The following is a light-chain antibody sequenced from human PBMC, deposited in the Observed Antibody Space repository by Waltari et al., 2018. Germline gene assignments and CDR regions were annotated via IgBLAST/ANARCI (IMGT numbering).Light chain of an antibody. CDR2: AAS. CDR3: QQSYNLPFT. Sequence: DFQMTQSPSSLFASVGDSVTITCRASQSISTFFNWYQQKPGKAPKLLIYAASSLHSGVPSRFSGSGSGTDFTLSISSLQREDFATYYCQQSYNLPFTFGGGTKVEIK. CDR1: QSISTF. V-gene: IGKV1-39*01. J-gene: IGKJ4*01.